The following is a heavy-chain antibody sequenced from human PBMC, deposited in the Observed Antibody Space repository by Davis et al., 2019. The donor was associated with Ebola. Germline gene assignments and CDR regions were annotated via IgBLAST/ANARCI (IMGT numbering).Heavy chain of an antibody. CDR1: GDSITSNNYY. J-gene: IGHJ2*01. Sequence: GSLRLSCSVSGDSITSNNYYWGWIRQPPGKGLEWIGSIYYSGTTYYSPSLKSRVTISVDTSKSQFSVKLSSVTAADTALYYCARRGLGDFWYFDLWGRGILVTVSS. D-gene: IGHD3-16*01. V-gene: IGHV4-39*01. CDR3: ARRGLGDFWYFDL. CDR2: IYYSGTT.